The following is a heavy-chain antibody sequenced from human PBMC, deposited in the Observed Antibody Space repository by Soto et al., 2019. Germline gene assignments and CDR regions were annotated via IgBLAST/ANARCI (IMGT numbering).Heavy chain of an antibody. Sequence: VASVKVSCKASGGTFSSYAISWVRQAPGQGLEWMGGIIPIFGTANYAQKFQGRVTITADESTSTAYMELSSLRSEDTAVYYCARGPWTPPSWFDPWGQGTQVTVSS. J-gene: IGHJ5*02. V-gene: IGHV1-69*13. D-gene: IGHD3-3*01. CDR2: IIPIFGTA. CDR3: ARGPWTPPSWFDP. CDR1: GGTFSSYA.